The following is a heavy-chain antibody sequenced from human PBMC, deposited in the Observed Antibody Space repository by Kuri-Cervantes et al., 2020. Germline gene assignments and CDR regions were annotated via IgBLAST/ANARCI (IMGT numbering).Heavy chain of an antibody. D-gene: IGHD6-13*01. J-gene: IGHJ6*03. Sequence: ASVKVSCKASGYTFTSYDINWVRQATGQGLEWMGWMNPNSGNTGYAQKFQGRVTMTRNTSISTAYMELSSLRSEDTAVYYCARVSAAAADGDYYYYMDVWGKGTTVTVSS. CDR2: MNPNSGNT. CDR3: ARVSAAAADGDYYYYMDV. CDR1: GYTFTSYD. V-gene: IGHV1-8*01.